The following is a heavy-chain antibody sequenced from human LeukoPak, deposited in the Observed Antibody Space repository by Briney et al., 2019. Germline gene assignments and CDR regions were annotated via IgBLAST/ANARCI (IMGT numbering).Heavy chain of an antibody. V-gene: IGHV1-2*02. CDR2: ISPNIGGT. CDR1: GYXFAVYY. J-gene: IGHJ3*02. CDR3: ARGESSDAFDI. D-gene: IGHD1-26*01. Sequence: ASVKVSCKASGYXFAVYYMHWFRQAPGQGLEWMGWISPNIGGTTFAQRFQGRVTMTRDSSISTVYMELTRLRPDDTAVYYCARGESSDAFDIWGQGTMVTVSS.